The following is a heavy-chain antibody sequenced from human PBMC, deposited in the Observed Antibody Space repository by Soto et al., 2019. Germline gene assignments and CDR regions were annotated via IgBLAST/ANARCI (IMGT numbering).Heavy chain of an antibody. CDR3: VRDPVGVDCTFYFDS. Sequence: EVQLVVSGGGLVKPGGSLRLSCAASGFTFSYYSMSWVRQAPGRGLEWVSSISSSTTYISYADSVRGRFTISRDNAKNSLDLQMNSLRAEDTAVYYCVRDPVGVDCTFYFDSWGQGTLVTVTS. CDR2: ISSSTTYI. CDR1: GFTFSYYS. D-gene: IGHD2-15*01. V-gene: IGHV3-21*02. J-gene: IGHJ4*02.